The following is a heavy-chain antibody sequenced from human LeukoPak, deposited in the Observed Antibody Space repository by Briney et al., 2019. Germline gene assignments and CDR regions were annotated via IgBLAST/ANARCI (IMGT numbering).Heavy chain of an antibody. D-gene: IGHD3-22*01. Sequence: GGSLRLSCAASGFTFSDYYMSWIRQAPGKGLEWVSYISSSGSTIYYADSVKGRFTISRDNAKNSLYLQMNSLRAEDTAVYYYARVGYDSPGDAFDIWGQGTMVTVSS. V-gene: IGHV3-11*01. J-gene: IGHJ3*02. CDR2: ISSSGSTI. CDR1: GFTFSDYY. CDR3: ARVGYDSPGDAFDI.